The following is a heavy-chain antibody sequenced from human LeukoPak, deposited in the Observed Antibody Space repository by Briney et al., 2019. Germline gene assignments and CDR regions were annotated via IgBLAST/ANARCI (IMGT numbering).Heavy chain of an antibody. D-gene: IGHD5-12*01. J-gene: IGHJ4*02. V-gene: IGHV3-21*04. Sequence: GGSLRLSCAASGFTFSSFAMNWVRQAPGKGLEWVSSISSSSSYIYYADSVKGRFTISRDNAKNSLYLQINSLRADDTAVYYCAKVQYSDYDMNFDSWGQGTLVTVSS. CDR3: AKVQYSDYDMNFDS. CDR1: GFTFSSFA. CDR2: ISSSSSYI.